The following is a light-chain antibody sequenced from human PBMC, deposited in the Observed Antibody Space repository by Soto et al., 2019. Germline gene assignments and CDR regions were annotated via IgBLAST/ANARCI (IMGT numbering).Light chain of an antibody. J-gene: IGLJ1*01. CDR3: CLYVGATTYV. V-gene: IGLV2-23*01. CDR2: EGH. Sequence: QSALAQPASVSGSPGQSITISCTGASGYVGTYSLVSWYQQHPGKAPKDVIYEGHKRPYGVPDRFSGSTSVNTASLTISGLQTDDEADYYCCLYVGATTYVFGTWTKLTVL. CDR1: SGYVGTYSL.